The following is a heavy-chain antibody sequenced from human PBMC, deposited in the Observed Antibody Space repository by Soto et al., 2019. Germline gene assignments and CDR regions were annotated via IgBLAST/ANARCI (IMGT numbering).Heavy chain of an antibody. CDR2: ISAYNGNT. D-gene: IGHD6-6*01. V-gene: IGHV1-18*01. CDR3: ARVETSIAALLPRFGFDP. Sequence: GASVKVSCEDSGYTFTSYGISWVRQAPGQGLEWMGWISAYNGNTNYAQKLQGRVTMTTDTSTSTAYMELRSLRSDDTAVYYCARVETSIAALLPRFGFDPWGQGTLVTVSS. CDR1: GYTFTSYG. J-gene: IGHJ5*02.